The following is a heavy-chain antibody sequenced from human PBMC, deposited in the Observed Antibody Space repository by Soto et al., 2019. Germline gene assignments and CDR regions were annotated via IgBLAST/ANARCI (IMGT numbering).Heavy chain of an antibody. CDR2: INAGNGTT. V-gene: IGHV1-3*01. D-gene: IGHD2-2*01. CDR1: GSTFTSYA. CDR3: ARGPQVFEYQLDF. Sequence: GASVEVSCKAPGSTFTSYAMHCLRQAPGQRLELMGWINAGNGTTKYSQKFEGRVTITRATSASTAYTELSRPRSGHTAVYWCARGPQVFEYQLDFCGQGALVTVS. J-gene: IGHJ4*02.